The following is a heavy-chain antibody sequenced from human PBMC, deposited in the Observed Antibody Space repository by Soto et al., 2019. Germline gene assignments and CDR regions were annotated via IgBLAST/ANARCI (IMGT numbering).Heavy chain of an antibody. V-gene: IGHV3-33*01. CDR1: GFTFSSYG. CDR3: ARGTYYYDSSGYYPPDY. D-gene: IGHD3-22*01. J-gene: IGHJ4*02. CDR2: IWYDGSNK. Sequence: GGSLRLSCAASGFTFSSYGMHGVRQAPGKGLEWVAVIWYDGSNKYYADSVKGRFTISRDNSKNTLYLQMNSLRAEDTAVYYCARGTYYYDSSGYYPPDYWGKGTLVTVS.